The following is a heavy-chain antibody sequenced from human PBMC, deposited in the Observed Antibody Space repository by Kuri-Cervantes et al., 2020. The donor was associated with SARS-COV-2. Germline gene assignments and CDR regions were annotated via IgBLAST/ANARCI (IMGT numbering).Heavy chain of an antibody. CDR1: GFTFSSYG. CDR2: IRYDGSNK. V-gene: IGHV3-30*02. D-gene: IGHD3-3*01. Sequence: GGSLSLSCAASGFTFSSYGMHWVRQAPGKGLEWVAFIRYDGSNKYYADSVKGRFTISRDNAKNSLYLQMNSLRAEDTAVYYCARGIYYDFWSGLLGDLFHYYYMDVWGKGTTVTVSS. CDR3: ARGIYYDFWSGLLGDLFHYYYMDV. J-gene: IGHJ6*03.